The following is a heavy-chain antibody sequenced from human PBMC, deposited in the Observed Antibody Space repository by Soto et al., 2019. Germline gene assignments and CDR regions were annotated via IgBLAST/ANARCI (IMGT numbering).Heavy chain of an antibody. CDR3: ARDIRGYSRAFDY. Sequence: KTSETLSLTCTVSAGSVSGASYYWTWIRQSPGKGLEWIGYIYYNGSTTYSPSLKSRVTISIDTANNQFSLILTSVTPADTAVYYCARDIRGYSRAFDYWGQGTLVTVSS. CDR2: IYYNGST. V-gene: IGHV4-61*01. CDR1: AGSVSGASYY. D-gene: IGHD5-18*01. J-gene: IGHJ4*02.